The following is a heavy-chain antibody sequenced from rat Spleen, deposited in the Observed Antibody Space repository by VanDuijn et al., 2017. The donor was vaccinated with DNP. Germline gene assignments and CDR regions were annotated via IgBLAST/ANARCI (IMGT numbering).Heavy chain of an antibody. CDR1: GFTFSDYN. J-gene: IGHJ2*01. CDR3: ARPDY. V-gene: IGHV5-7*01. Sequence: EVQLVESGGGLVQPGRSLKLSCAASGFTFSDYNMAWVRQAPKKGLEWVATISYDGSNTHYRDSVKGRFTISRDNAKSTLYLQMDSLRSEDTATYYCARPDYWGQGVMVTVSS. CDR2: ISYDGSNT.